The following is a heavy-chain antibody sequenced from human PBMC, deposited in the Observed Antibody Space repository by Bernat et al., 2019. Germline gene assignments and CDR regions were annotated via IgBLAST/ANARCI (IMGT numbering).Heavy chain of an antibody. J-gene: IGHJ4*02. Sequence: VESGGGLVQPGGSLRLSCAASGFTVLNNYMSWVRQAPGKGLEWVSIIYSDGSTYYADSVKGRFTISRDNSKNTLHLQMNGLRAEDTAVYYCARDSCTTTSCYGDWGQGTQVTVSS. CDR3: ARDSCTTTSCYGD. V-gene: IGHV3-66*01. CDR1: GFTVLNNY. CDR2: IYSDGST. D-gene: IGHD2-2*01.